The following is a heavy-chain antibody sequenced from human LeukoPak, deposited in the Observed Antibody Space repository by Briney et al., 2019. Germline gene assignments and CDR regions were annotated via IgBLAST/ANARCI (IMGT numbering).Heavy chain of an antibody. J-gene: IGHJ4*02. V-gene: IGHV3-48*02. CDR1: GFTFSSYS. CDR2: MSSSSNTI. Sequence: GGSLRLSCAASGFTFSSYSMNWVRQAPGKGLEWVSYMSSSSNTIYYADSVKGRFTISRDNAKNSLFLQMNSLRDEDTSVYYCARAVTVVTRGGLVFDYWGQGTLVTVSS. CDR3: ARAVTVVTRGGLVFDY. D-gene: IGHD2-21*02.